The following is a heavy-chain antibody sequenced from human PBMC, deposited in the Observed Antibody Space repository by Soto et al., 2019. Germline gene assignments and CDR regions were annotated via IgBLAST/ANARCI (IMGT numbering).Heavy chain of an antibody. CDR1: GFTFSSYD. V-gene: IGHV3-30*18. Sequence: PGGSLRLSCVASGFTFSSYDMHWVRQAPGKGLEWVAIISYDGSNKYYADSVKGRFTISRDNSKNTLYLQMNSLRAEDTAVYYCAKDSLTKDIVVVPVTMDVWGQGTTVTVSS. CDR3: AKDSLTKDIVVVPVTMDV. CDR2: ISYDGSNK. J-gene: IGHJ6*02. D-gene: IGHD2-2*01.